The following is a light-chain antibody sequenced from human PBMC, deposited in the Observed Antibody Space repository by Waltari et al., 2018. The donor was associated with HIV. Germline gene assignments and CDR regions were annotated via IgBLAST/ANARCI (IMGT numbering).Light chain of an antibody. Sequence: QSVMTQPPSASGNPGQRVTIACSGTSSNIGNRSVHWYQHFPGTAPKLLIFTNDQRPSGVPDRFSASKSGTSASLSISGLHSGDEGVYYCSAWDVSLNGVVFGGGTKLTVL. CDR3: SAWDVSLNGVV. CDR1: SSNIGNRS. CDR2: TND. V-gene: IGLV1-44*01. J-gene: IGLJ2*01.